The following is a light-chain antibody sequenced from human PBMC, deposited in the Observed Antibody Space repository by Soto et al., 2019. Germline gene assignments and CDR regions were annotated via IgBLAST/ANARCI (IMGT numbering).Light chain of an antibody. Sequence: QSALTQPASVSGSPGQSITISCTGTSSDVGSYNYVSWCQHHPGKAPKLMIFDVSNRPSGVSNRFSGSKSGNTASLTISGLQPEDEADYYCSSYTTSNTRQIVFGTGTKVTVL. CDR1: SSDVGSYNY. CDR2: DVS. V-gene: IGLV2-14*03. CDR3: SSYTTSNTRQIV. J-gene: IGLJ1*01.